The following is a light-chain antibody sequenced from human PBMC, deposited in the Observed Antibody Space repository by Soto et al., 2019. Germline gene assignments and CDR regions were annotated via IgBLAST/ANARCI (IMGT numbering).Light chain of an antibody. V-gene: IGKV3-20*01. Sequence: EIVLTQSPGTLSLSPGERATLSCRASQSVSSSYLAWYQQKPGQAPRLLIYGASSRATGIPDRFSGSGSGTDSTLTFSRLEPEDFAVYYCQQYGSSPLTFGQGTKVEIK. J-gene: IGKJ1*01. CDR2: GAS. CDR1: QSVSSSY. CDR3: QQYGSSPLT.